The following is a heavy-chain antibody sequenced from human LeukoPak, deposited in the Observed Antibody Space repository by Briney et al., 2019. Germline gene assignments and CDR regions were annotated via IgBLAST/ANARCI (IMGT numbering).Heavy chain of an antibody. Sequence: GSLRLSCAASGFTFSSYAMSWVRQAPGKGLEWIGEINHSGSTNYSPSLKSRVTISVDTSKNQFSLRLTSVTTADTAVYYCARSRGSGNYFESWGQGTLVTVSS. D-gene: IGHD3-10*01. CDR2: INHSGST. CDR1: GFTFSSYA. V-gene: IGHV4-34*01. J-gene: IGHJ4*02. CDR3: ARSRGSGNYFES.